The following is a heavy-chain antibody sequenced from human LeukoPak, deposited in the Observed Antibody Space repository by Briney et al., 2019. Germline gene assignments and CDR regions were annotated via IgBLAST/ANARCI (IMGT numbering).Heavy chain of an antibody. J-gene: IGHJ4*02. CDR3: ARRTGGTKDY. CDR2: ISYNGAST. CDR1: GFTFGDVV. V-gene: IGHV3-23*01. D-gene: IGHD7-27*01. Sequence: LPGGSLRLSYVASGFTFGDVVMSWVRQAPGKGLEWVSAISYNGASTDYADSVKGRFAISRDNSKNTLYLQMNSLRAEDTAAYYCARRTGGTKDYWGQGTQVTVSS.